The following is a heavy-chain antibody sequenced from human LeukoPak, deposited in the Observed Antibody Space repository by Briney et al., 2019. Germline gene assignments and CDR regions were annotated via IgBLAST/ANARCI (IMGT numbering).Heavy chain of an antibody. Sequence: SETLSLTCTVSGGSISSSSYYWGWIRRPPGKGLEWIGSIYYSGSTYYNPSLKSRVTISVDTSKNQFSLKLSSVTAADTAVYYCARGGATTAPRRLSDHDYWGQGTLVTVSS. D-gene: IGHD5-12*01. CDR1: GGSISSSSYY. CDR2: IYYSGST. CDR3: ARGGATTAPRRLSDHDY. J-gene: IGHJ4*02. V-gene: IGHV4-39*07.